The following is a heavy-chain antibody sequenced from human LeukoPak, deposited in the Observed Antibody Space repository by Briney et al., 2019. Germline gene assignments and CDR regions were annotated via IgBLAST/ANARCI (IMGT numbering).Heavy chain of an antibody. Sequence: GRSLRLSCAASGFTFSSYGMHWVRQAPGKGLEWVAVIWYDGSNKYYADSVKGRFTISRDNSKNTLYLQMNSLGAEDTAVYYCARDRRPGYSSYYYGMDVWGQGTTVTVSS. J-gene: IGHJ6*02. CDR2: IWYDGSNK. CDR1: GFTFSSYG. D-gene: IGHD5-18*01. CDR3: ARDRRPGYSSYYYGMDV. V-gene: IGHV3-33*01.